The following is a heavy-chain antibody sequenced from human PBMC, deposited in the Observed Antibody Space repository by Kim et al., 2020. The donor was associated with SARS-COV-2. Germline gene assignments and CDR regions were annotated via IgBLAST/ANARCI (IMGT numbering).Heavy chain of an antibody. D-gene: IGHD3-10*01. J-gene: IGHJ5*02. CDR3: ATGGMVRGVRSGHFDP. Sequence: SETLSLTCAVYGGSFSGYYWSWIRQPPGKGLEWIGEINHSGSTNYNPSLKSRVTISVDTSKNQFSLKLSSVTAADTAVYYCATGGMVRGVRSGHFDPWGQGTLVTVSS. CDR2: INHSGST. V-gene: IGHV4-34*01. CDR1: GGSFSGYY.